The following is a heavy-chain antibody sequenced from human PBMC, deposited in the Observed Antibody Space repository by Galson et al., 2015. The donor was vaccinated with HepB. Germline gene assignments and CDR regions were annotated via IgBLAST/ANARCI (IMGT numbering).Heavy chain of an antibody. CDR2: ISGSGGST. J-gene: IGHJ1*01. V-gene: IGHV3-23*01. Sequence: YAMSWVRQAPGKGLEWVSAISGSGGSTYYADSVKGRFTISRDNSKNTLYLQMNSLRAEDTAVYYCASQASGYYYVIVYFQHWGQGTLVTVSS. CDR1: YA. D-gene: IGHD3-22*01. CDR3: ASQASGYYYVIVYFQH.